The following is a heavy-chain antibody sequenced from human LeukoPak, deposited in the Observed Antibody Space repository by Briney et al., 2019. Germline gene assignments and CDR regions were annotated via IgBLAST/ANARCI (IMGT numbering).Heavy chain of an antibody. V-gene: IGHV1-18*01. CDR2: ISVYNGNT. D-gene: IGHD6-19*01. CDR1: GYTFTSYG. J-gene: IGHJ3*02. CDR3: ARFGLGKHIEVPGIPFDI. Sequence: ASVKVSCKASGYTFTSYGISWVRQAPGQGLEWMGWISVYNGNTNYAQKLQARVTMTTDTSTSTADMELRSLRSDDTAVYYCARFGLGKHIEVPGIPFDIWGQGTMVTVSS.